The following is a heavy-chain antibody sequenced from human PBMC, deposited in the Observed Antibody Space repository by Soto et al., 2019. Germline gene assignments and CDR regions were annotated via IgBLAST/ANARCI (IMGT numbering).Heavy chain of an antibody. CDR3: ARPHTPGANSGYFDY. V-gene: IGHV4-59*01. J-gene: IGHJ4*02. Sequence: SETLSLTCTVSGGSITSYYWSWIRQPPGKGLEWIGYIYYSGSTNYNPSLKSRVTISVDTSKNQFSLKLSSVTAADTAVYYCARPHTPGANSGYFDYWGQGTLVTVSS. CDR2: IYYSGST. D-gene: IGHD7-27*01. CDR1: GGSITSYY.